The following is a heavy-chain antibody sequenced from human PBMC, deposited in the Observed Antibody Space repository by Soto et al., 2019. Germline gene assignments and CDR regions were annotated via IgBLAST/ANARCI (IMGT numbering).Heavy chain of an antibody. V-gene: IGHV3-53*01. D-gene: IGHD3-22*01. CDR1: GFTVSSNY. J-gene: IGHJ1*01. CDR3: ARDRVESGYPEYFQH. Sequence: EVQLVESGGGLIQPGGSLRLSCAASGFTVSSNYMSWVRQAPGKGLEWVSVIYSGGSTYYADSVKGRFTISRDNSKNTLYLQMNXXRXEDTAVYYCARDRVESGYPEYFQHWGQGTLVTVSS. CDR2: IYSGGST.